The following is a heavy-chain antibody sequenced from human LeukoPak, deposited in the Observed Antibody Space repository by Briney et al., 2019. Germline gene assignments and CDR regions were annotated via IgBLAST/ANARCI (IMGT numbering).Heavy chain of an antibody. CDR3: AKDSRESSGHFPYYYYYYYGLDV. J-gene: IGHJ6*02. D-gene: IGHD3-22*01. CDR1: GFTFSSYA. CDR2: ISYDGSNK. Sequence: GRSLRLSCAASGFTFSSYAMHWVRQAPGKGLEWVAVISYDGSNKYYADSVKGRFTISRDNSKNTLYLQMNSLRAEDTAVYYCAKDSRESSGHFPYYYYYYYGLDVWGQGTTVTVSS. V-gene: IGHV3-30-3*01.